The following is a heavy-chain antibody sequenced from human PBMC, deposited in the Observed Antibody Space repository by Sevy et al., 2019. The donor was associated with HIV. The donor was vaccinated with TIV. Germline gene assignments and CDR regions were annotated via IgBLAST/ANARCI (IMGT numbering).Heavy chain of an antibody. D-gene: IGHD6-6*01. V-gene: IGHV3-30*02. Sequence: GGSLRLSCAAPGFTFSTYGMQWVRQAPGKGLEWVAFMPYDGGNKDYADSVKGRFTISRDNSKNMLYLWMNSLRPEDTAVYYCAKGSSYFDNWGQGTLVTVSS. J-gene: IGHJ4*02. CDR3: AKGSSYFDN. CDR2: MPYDGGNK. CDR1: GFTFSTYG.